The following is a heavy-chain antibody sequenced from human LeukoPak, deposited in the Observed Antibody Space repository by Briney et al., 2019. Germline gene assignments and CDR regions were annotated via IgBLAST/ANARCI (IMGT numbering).Heavy chain of an antibody. V-gene: IGHV3-30*03. D-gene: IGHD2-2*01. CDR2: ISYDGTKK. Sequence: GRSLRLSCAASGFTFSSYGMHWVRQAPGKGLEWVSVISYDGTKKYYADSVKGRFTISRDNSKNTLYLQMNSLRAEDTAVYYCARVNIVVVPAATNWFDPWGQGTLVTVSS. CDR1: GFTFSSYG. J-gene: IGHJ5*02. CDR3: ARVNIVVVPAATNWFDP.